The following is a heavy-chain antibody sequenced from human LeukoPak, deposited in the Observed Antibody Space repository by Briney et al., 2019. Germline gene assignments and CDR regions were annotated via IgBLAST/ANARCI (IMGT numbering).Heavy chain of an antibody. CDR3: ARDCSGGSCFSDY. CDR2: ISSSGSYI. V-gene: IGHV3-21*01. CDR1: GFTYSSYS. Sequence: GGSLRLSCAASGFTYSSYSMNWVRHAPERGLEWVSSISSSGSYIYYADSVKGRFTISRDNAKNSLYLQMNSLRAEDTAVYYCARDCSGGSCFSDYWGQGTLVTVSS. J-gene: IGHJ4*02. D-gene: IGHD2-15*01.